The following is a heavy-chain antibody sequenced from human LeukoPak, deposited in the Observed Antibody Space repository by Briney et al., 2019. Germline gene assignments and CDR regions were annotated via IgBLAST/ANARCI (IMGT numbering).Heavy chain of an antibody. D-gene: IGHD4-17*01. J-gene: IGHJ6*03. CDR2: IYTSENT. CDR3: AREGDYGDYSKSFYYMDV. Sequence: PSETLSLTCTVSGGSMSNYYWSWIRQPAGKGLEWIGRIYTSENTDYNPSLKSRVTMSVDMSTSQFSLRLTSVTAADTAVYYCAREGDYGDYSKSFYYMDVWGKGTTVTVSS. CDR1: GGSMSNYY. V-gene: IGHV4-4*07.